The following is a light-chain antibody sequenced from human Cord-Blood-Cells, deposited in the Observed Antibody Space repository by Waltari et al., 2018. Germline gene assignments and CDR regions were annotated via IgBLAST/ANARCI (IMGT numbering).Light chain of an antibody. CDR2: RNN. CDR3: AAWDDSLSGRV. CDR1: SSNIGSHY. Sequence: QSVLTQPPSASGTPGQRVTISCSGSSSNIGSHYVYWYQQLPGTAPKLLIDRNNHRPSGVPDRFSGSKSGTSASLAISGLRSEDEADYYCAAWDDSLSGRVFGGGTKLTVL. J-gene: IGLJ3*02. V-gene: IGLV1-47*01.